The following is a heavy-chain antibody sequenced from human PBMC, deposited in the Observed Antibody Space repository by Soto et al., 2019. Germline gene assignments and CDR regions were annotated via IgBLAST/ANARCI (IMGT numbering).Heavy chain of an antibody. D-gene: IGHD6-19*01. CDR2: ILYDGTNT. Sequence: QVQLVESGGGVVQPGRSLRLSCAASGFSFSNFGMHGVRQAPGKGLEWVAGILYDGTNTYYRDSVKGRFTLSRDNVKNTLNLHMTSLRIEDTAVYYCAKGRTESSAWYAFDNWGQGTLVTVSS. CDR3: AKGRTESSAWYAFDN. J-gene: IGHJ4*02. V-gene: IGHV3-30*18. CDR1: GFSFSNFG.